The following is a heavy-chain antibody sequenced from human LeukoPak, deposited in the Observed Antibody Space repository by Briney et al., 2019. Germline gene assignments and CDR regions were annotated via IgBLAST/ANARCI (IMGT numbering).Heavy chain of an antibody. V-gene: IGHV1-2*02. J-gene: IGHJ4*02. D-gene: IGHD3-10*01. CDR2: INPNSGGT. CDR1: GYTFTSYA. Sequence: ASVKVSCKASGYTFTSYAMNWVRQAPGQGLEWMGWINPNSGGTNYAQKFQGRVTMTRDTSISTAYMELSRLRSDDTAVYYCARVWRFGELLGYWGQGTLVTVSS. CDR3: ARVWRFGELLGY.